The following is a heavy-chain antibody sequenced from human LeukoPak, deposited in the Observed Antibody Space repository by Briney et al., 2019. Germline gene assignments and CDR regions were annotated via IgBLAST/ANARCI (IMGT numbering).Heavy chain of an antibody. D-gene: IGHD6-13*01. V-gene: IGHV1-46*01. CDR3: ARGYSSSWSEGAFDI. J-gene: IGHJ3*02. Sequence: GASVKVSCKASGYTFTSYYMHWVRQAPGQGLEWMGIINPSGGSTSYAQKFQGRVTMTRDTSISTAYMELSRLRSDDTAVYYCARGYSSSWSEGAFDIWGQGTMVTVSS. CDR1: GYTFTSYY. CDR2: INPSGGST.